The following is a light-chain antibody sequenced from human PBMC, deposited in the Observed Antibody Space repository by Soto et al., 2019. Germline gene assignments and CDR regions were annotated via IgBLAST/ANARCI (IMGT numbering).Light chain of an antibody. J-gene: IGKJ4*02. CDR2: AAA. CDR3: QQSDSTPAPQ. Sequence: DIQMTQSPSSLSASVGDRVTITCRASQSISSYLNWYQQKPGKAPKLLIYAAASLQSGVPSRFSGSGSGTEFTLTISSLQPEDFATYYCQQSDSTPAPQFGGGTKVEIK. CDR1: QSISSY. V-gene: IGKV1-39*01.